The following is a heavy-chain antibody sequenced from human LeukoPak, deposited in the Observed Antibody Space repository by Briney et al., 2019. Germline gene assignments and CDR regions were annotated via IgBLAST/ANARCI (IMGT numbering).Heavy chain of an antibody. CDR3: VVVVEPPDSDGFDV. V-gene: IGHV3-74*01. CDR1: GFTFGNSW. J-gene: IGHJ3*01. CDR2: INADGSTT. D-gene: IGHD1-14*01. Sequence: PGGSLRLSCAASGFTFGNSWVHWVRQAPGKGLVWVSLINADGSTTTYADSVKGRFTISRDNARNTLSLQMNSLTIDDTAVYYCVVVVEPPDSDGFDVWGQGTMITVSS.